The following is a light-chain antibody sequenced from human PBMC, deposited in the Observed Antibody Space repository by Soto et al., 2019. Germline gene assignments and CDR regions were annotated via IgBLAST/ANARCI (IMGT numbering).Light chain of an antibody. V-gene: IGLV2-14*01. CDR3: RSDTSSSPLV. CDR1: STDVGNYNY. Sequence: QSALTQPASVSGSPGQSITISCTGTSTDVGNYNYVSWYQQHPGKAPKVIIYDVSNRPSGVSNRFSGSKSGNTSSLTISRPQDEDEDDYYSRSDTSSSPLVFGTGTKLTVL. J-gene: IGLJ1*01. CDR2: DVS.